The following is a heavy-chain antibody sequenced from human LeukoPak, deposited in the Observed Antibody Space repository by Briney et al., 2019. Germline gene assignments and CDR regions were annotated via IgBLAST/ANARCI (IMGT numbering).Heavy chain of an antibody. D-gene: IGHD1-26*01. Sequence: SETLSLTCAVYGGSFSAYYWSWIRQPPGKGLEWIGEIDHSGSTNYNPSLKSRVTISVDTSKNQISLKLNSVTAADTAVYYCAREVGATASLDYWGQGTLVTVSS. CDR2: IDHSGST. V-gene: IGHV4-34*01. J-gene: IGHJ4*02. CDR1: GGSFSAYY. CDR3: AREVGATASLDY.